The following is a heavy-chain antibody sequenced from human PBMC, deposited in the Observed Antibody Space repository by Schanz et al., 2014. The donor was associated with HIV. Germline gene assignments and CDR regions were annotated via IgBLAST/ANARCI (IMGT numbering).Heavy chain of an antibody. CDR3: AREPLPGNGLYFDY. J-gene: IGHJ4*02. CDR1: GFTFDSYG. D-gene: IGHD2-8*01. CDR2: VRSDGNSM. Sequence: VQLVESGGGVVQPGRSLRPSCAASGFTFDSYGIHWVRQAPGKGLEWVSYVRSDGNSMKYADSVKGRFTISRDNGKNSLYLQMASLRDDDTAVYYCAREPLPGNGLYFDYWGQGALVTVSS. V-gene: IGHV3-48*02.